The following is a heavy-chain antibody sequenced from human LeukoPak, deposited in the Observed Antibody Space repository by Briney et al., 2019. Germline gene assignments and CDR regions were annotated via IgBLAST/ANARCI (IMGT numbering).Heavy chain of an antibody. Sequence: GGSLRLSCAASGFTFSSYAMSWVRQAPGKGLEWVSAISGSGGSTYYADSVKGRFTISRDNYKNMVFLQMNSLRAEDTAVYYCAKIGCSSTSCYYSPSDYWGQGTLVTVSS. CDR1: GFTFSSYA. D-gene: IGHD2-2*01. V-gene: IGHV3-23*01. CDR2: ISGSGGST. J-gene: IGHJ4*02. CDR3: AKIGCSSTSCYYSPSDY.